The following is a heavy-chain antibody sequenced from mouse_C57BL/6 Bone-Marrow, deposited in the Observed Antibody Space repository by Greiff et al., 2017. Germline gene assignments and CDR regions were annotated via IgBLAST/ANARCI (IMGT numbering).Heavy chain of an antibody. J-gene: IGHJ3*01. CDR2: IRSKSNNYAT. Sequence: EVKVEESGGGLVQPKGSLKLSCAASGFSFNTYAMNWVRQAPGKGLEWVARIRSKSNNYATYYADSVKDRFTISRDDSESMLYLQMNNLKTEDTAMYYCVRHSLAYWGQGTLVTVSA. CDR3: VRHSLAY. CDR1: GFSFNTYA. V-gene: IGHV10-1*01.